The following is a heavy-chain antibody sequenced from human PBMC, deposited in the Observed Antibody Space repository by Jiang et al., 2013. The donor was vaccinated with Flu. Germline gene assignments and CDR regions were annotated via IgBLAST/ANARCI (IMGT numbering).Heavy chain of an antibody. CDR3: ARDRIAAAGGYYYMDV. CDR1: GGTFSSYA. D-gene: IGHD6-13*01. CDR2: IIPIFGTA. Sequence: SGAEVKKPGSSVKVSCKASGGTFSSYAISWVRQAPGQGLEWMGGIIPIFGTANYAQKFQGRVTITADKSTSTAYMELSSLRSEDTAVYYCARDRIAAAGGYYYMDVWGKGTTVTVSS. J-gene: IGHJ6*03. V-gene: IGHV1-69*06.